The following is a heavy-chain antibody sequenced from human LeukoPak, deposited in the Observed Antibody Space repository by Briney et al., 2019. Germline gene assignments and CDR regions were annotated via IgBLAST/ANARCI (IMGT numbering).Heavy chain of an antibody. CDR3: ARFGSPWEMRTSMVRGVMRKRQHYYYYYMDV. J-gene: IGHJ6*03. D-gene: IGHD3-10*01. Sequence: GASVKVSCKASGYTFTVYYMHWVRQAPGQGLEWMGWMNPNSGNTGYSQKFQGRVTMTRNTSISTAYMELSSLRSEDTAVYYCARFGSPWEMRTSMVRGVMRKRQHYYYYYMDVWGKGTTVTISS. V-gene: IGHV1-8*02. CDR1: GYTFTVYY. CDR2: MNPNSGNT.